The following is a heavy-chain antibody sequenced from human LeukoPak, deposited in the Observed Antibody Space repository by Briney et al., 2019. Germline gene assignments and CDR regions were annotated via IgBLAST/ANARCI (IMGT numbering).Heavy chain of an antibody. J-gene: IGHJ4*02. Sequence: PSETLSLTCAVYGGSFSGYYWSWIRQPPGKGLEWIGEINHSGGTNYNPSLKSRVTISVDTSKNQFSLKLSSVTAADTAVYYCARNTAMAIDYWGQGTLVTVSS. CDR3: ARNTAMAIDY. D-gene: IGHD5-18*01. V-gene: IGHV4-34*01. CDR2: INHSGGT. CDR1: GGSFSGYY.